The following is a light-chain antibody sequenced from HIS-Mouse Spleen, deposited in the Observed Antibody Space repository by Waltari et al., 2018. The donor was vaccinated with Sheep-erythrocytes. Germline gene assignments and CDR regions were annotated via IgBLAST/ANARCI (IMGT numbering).Light chain of an antibody. Sequence: QSALTQPASVSGSPGQSITISCTATRSDVGGYNYVSWYQQHPGKAPKLMIYEVSNRPSGVSNRFSGSKSGNTASLTISGLKAEDEADYYCSSYTSSSTQVFGGGTKLTVL. CDR3: SSYTSSSTQV. V-gene: IGLV2-14*01. J-gene: IGLJ2*01. CDR2: EVS. CDR1: RSDVGGYNY.